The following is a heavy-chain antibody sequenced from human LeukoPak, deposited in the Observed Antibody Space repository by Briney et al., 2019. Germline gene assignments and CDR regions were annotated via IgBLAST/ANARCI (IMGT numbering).Heavy chain of an antibody. CDR2: ISSSGSYI. V-gene: IGHV3-21*01. D-gene: IGHD6-19*01. CDR1: GFSFNSYS. J-gene: IGHJ4*02. CDR3: ARVCVSGWTECMDY. Sequence: PGGSLRLSCAASGFSFNSYSMNWVRQAPGKGLEWVSSISSSGSYIYYADSVKGRFTISRDNAQNSLHLQMNSLRAEDTAVYYCARVCVSGWTECMDYWGQGTLVTVSS.